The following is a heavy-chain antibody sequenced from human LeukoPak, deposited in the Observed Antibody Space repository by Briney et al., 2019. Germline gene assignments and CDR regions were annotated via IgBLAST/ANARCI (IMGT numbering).Heavy chain of an antibody. CDR2: IWYGGSNK. D-gene: IGHD1-14*01. J-gene: IGHJ4*02. CDR1: GFTFTTYG. V-gene: IGHV3-33*01. CDR3: AGGEPYVY. Sequence: PGGSLRLSCAASGFTFTTYGMHWVRQAPGKGLEWVAIIWYGGSNKYYADSVRGRFTISRDNSKNTLYLQMNSLRVEDTAMYYCAGGEPYVYWGQGTLVTVSS.